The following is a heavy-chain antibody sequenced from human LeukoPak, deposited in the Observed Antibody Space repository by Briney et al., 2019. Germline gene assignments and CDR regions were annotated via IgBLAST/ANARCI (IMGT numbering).Heavy chain of an antibody. V-gene: IGHV3-48*01. CDR3: ARESSGWNENY. CDR2: ISSGGTTI. D-gene: IGHD1-1*01. CDR1: GFTFSSRS. J-gene: IGHJ4*02. Sequence: GGSLRLSCAASGFTFSSRSMNWVRQAPGKGLEWVSYISSGGTTIYYADSVKGRFTISRDNAKNSLYLQMNSLRAEDTAVYYCARESSGWNENYWGQGTLVTVSS.